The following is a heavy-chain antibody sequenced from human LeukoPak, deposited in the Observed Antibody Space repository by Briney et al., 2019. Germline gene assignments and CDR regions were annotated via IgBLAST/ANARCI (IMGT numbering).Heavy chain of an antibody. CDR3: ARDGSSITIFGVVTQTYYYYGMDV. J-gene: IGHJ6*02. CDR2: ISAYNGNT. CDR1: GYTFTSYG. Sequence: GASVKVSCKASGYTFTSYGISWVRQAPGQGLEWMGRISAYNGNTNYAQKLQGRVTMTTDTSTSTAYMELRSLRSDDTAVYYCARDGSSITIFGVVTQTYYYYGMDVWGQGTTVTVSS. V-gene: IGHV1-18*01. D-gene: IGHD3-3*01.